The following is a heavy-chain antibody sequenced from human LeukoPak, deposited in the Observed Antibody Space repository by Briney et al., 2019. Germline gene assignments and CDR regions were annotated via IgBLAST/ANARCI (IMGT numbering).Heavy chain of an antibody. J-gene: IGHJ4*02. D-gene: IGHD6-6*01. V-gene: IGHV3-30*02. Sequence: GGSLRLSCAASGFTFSSYGMHWVRQAPGKGLEWVAFIRYDGSNKYYADSVKGRFTISRDNSKNTLYLQMNSLRAEDTAVYYCARFFAQKNSSSSWGYYFDYWGQGTLVTVSS. CDR2: IRYDGSNK. CDR3: ARFFAQKNSSSSWGYYFDY. CDR1: GFTFSSYG.